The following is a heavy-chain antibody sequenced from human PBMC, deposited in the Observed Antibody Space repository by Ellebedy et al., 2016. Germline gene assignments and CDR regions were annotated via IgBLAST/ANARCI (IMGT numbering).Heavy chain of an antibody. V-gene: IGHV4-34*01. CDR1: GGSFSGYY. Sequence: GSLRLSCAVYGGSFSGYYWTWIRQPPGKGLEWIGEVNDSGSTNYNPSLKSRVTILVDTSKKQISLKLSSVTAADTAVYYCASRTSGRSDLGRVVYFDYWGQGALVTVSS. D-gene: IGHD1-26*01. CDR3: ASRTSGRSDLGRVVYFDY. CDR2: VNDSGST. J-gene: IGHJ4*02.